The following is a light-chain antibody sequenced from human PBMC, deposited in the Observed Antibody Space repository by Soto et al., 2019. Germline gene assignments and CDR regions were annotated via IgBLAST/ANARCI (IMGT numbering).Light chain of an antibody. CDR2: DAS. J-gene: IGKJ1*01. CDR1: QSVSSN. Sequence: EIVMTQSPATLSVSPGERATLSCRASQSVSSNLAWYQQKPGQAPRLLIYDASNRATGIPARFSGSGSGTDFTLTISSLEPEDFAVYYCHQYFSWPRGTFGQGTKVDIK. V-gene: IGKV3D-15*01. CDR3: HQYFSWPRGT.